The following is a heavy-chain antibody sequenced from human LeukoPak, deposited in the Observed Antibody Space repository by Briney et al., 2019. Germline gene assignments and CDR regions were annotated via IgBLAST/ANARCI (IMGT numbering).Heavy chain of an antibody. D-gene: IGHD6-13*01. CDR3: AREAGSTWHPVDY. CDR2: ISGSGGST. CDR1: GFTFSSYA. V-gene: IGHV3-23*01. J-gene: IGHJ4*02. Sequence: GGSLRLSCAASGFTFSSYAMSWVHQAPGKGLEWVSAISGSGGSTYYADSLKGRITISRDNTKNSLYLQMNSLRAEDTAVYYCAREAGSTWHPVDYWGQGTLVTVSS.